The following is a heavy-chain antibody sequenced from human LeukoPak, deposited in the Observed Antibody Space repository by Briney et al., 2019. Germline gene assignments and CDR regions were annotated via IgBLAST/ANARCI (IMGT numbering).Heavy chain of an antibody. CDR2: IYYSGST. J-gene: IGHJ5*02. Sequence: ASETLSLTCTVSGGSISSYYWSWIRWGRGEGLEWIGYIYYSGSTNYNPSLKSRVTISVDTSKKQFSLKLSSVTAADTAVYYCARGWGSLDWFDPWGQGTLVTVSS. CDR1: GGSISSYY. D-gene: IGHD1-1*01. CDR3: ARGWGSLDWFDP. V-gene: IGHV4-59*13.